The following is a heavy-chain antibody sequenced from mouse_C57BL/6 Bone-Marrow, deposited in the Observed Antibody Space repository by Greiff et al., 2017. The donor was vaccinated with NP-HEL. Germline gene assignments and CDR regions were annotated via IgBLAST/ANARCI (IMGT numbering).Heavy chain of an antibody. Sequence: VHLVESGPGLVQPSQSLSITCTVSGFSLTSYGVHWVRQSPGKGLEWLGVIWSGGSTDYNAAFISRLSISKDNSKSQVFFKMNSLQADDTAIYYCARILPSYYKGAWFAYWGQGTLVTVSA. CDR1: GFSLTSYG. V-gene: IGHV2-2*01. J-gene: IGHJ3*01. D-gene: IGHD2-12*01. CDR3: ARILPSYYKGAWFAY. CDR2: IWSGGST.